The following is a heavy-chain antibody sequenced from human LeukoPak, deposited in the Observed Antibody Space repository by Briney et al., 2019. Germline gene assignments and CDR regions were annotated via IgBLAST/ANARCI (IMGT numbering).Heavy chain of an antibody. CDR3: AKWSDSGYYYYYYGMDV. J-gene: IGHJ6*02. D-gene: IGHD3-22*01. V-gene: IGHV1-8*02. CDR1: GYTFTGYY. CDR2: MNPSSGNT. Sequence: ASVKVSCKASGYTFTGYYMHWVRQAPGQGLEWVGWMNPSSGNTGSAQKFQGRVTMTRNTSISTAYMELSSLRSEDTAVYYCAKWSDSGYYYYYYGMDVWGQGTTVTVSS.